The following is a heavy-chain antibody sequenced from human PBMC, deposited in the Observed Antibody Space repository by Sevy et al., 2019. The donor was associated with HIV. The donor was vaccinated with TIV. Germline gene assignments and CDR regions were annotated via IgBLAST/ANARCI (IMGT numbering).Heavy chain of an antibody. CDR3: AKDLTGRYSSSSGDFDY. J-gene: IGHJ4*02. D-gene: IGHD6-6*01. Sequence: GGSLRLSCAASGFTFSIYGMHWVRQAPGKGLEWVACIRYDGSTKYYADSVKGRFTISRDNSKNTLYLQMNILRAEDTAVYYCAKDLTGRYSSSSGDFDYWGQGTLVTVSS. V-gene: IGHV3-30*02. CDR1: GFTFSIYG. CDR2: IRYDGSTK.